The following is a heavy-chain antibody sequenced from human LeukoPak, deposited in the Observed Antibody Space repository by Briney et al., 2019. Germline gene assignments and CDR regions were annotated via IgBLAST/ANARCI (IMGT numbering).Heavy chain of an antibody. J-gene: IGHJ6*03. Sequence: GGSLRLSCAASGFTFSSYWMSWVRQAPGRGLEWVANIKQDGSEKYYVDSVKGRFTISRDNAKNSLYLQMNSLRAEDTAVYYCARDRGIVGTTGYYYMDVWGKGTTVTVSS. V-gene: IGHV3-7*01. CDR2: IKQDGSEK. CDR1: GFTFSSYW. CDR3: ARDRGIVGTTGYYYMDV. D-gene: IGHD1-26*01.